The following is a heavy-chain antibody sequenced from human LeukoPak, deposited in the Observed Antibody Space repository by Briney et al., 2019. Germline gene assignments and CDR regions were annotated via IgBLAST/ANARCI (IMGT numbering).Heavy chain of an antibody. Sequence: ASVKVSCKASGYTFTSYDINWVRQATGQGLEWMGWMNPNSGNTGYAQKFQGRVTMTRNTSISTAYMELSSLRSEDTAVYYCATDLGLITMVRGVLDYWGQGTLVTVSS. CDR3: ATDLGLITMVRGVLDY. D-gene: IGHD3-10*01. CDR1: GYTFTSYD. V-gene: IGHV1-8*01. CDR2: MNPNSGNT. J-gene: IGHJ4*02.